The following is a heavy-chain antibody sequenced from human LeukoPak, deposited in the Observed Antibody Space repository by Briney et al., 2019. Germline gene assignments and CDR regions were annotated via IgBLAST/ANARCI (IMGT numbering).Heavy chain of an antibody. J-gene: IGHJ4*02. CDR2: IRYDGSNK. Sequence: PGGSLRLSCAASGFTFSSYGMHWVRQAPGKGLGWVAFIRYDGSNKYYADSVTGRFTISRDNAKNSLYLQMNSLRADDTAVYYCVKPYYYSSGSLSWGQGTLITVSS. D-gene: IGHD3-10*01. CDR1: GFTFSSYG. V-gene: IGHV3-30*02. CDR3: VKPYYYSSGSLS.